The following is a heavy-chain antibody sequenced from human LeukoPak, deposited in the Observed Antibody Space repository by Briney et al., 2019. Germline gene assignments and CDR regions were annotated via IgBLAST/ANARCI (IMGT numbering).Heavy chain of an antibody. V-gene: IGHV1-2*02. D-gene: IGHD3-10*01. CDR3: ARDAASAEKYYYGSGSYYEY. Sequence: ASVKVSCKASGYTFTGYYMHWVRQAPGQGLEWMGWINPNSGGTNYAQKFQGRVTMTRDTSISTAYMELSRLRSDDTAVYYCARDAASAEKYYYGSGSYYEYWGQGTLVTVSS. J-gene: IGHJ4*02. CDR2: INPNSGGT. CDR1: GYTFTGYY.